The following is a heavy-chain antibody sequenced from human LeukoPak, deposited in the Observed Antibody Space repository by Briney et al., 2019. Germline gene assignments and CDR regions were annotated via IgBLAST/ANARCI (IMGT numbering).Heavy chain of an antibody. D-gene: IGHD1-26*01. Sequence: PSETLSLTCTVSGGSITSYYWSWIRQPPGKGLEWIGYMYYSGNTNYNPSLKSRVTISVDTARGQVSLKVISVTAADTAVYYCAGSQGATCFDHWGQGALVTVSS. J-gene: IGHJ4*02. V-gene: IGHV4-59*01. CDR1: GGSITSYY. CDR3: AGSQGATCFDH. CDR2: MYYSGNT.